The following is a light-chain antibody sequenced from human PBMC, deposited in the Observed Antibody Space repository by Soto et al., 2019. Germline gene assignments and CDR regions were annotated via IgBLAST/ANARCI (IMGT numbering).Light chain of an antibody. CDR1: QSISSSY. V-gene: IGKV3-20*01. CDR3: QQYGGSPPVT. Sequence: EIVLTQSPGTLYLSPRERATLSCRASQSISSSYLARYQQKPGQAPRLLIYGTSSRATGIPDRFSGNESGTDFTLTISRREPEDFAVDYCQQYGGSPPVTFGPGTKVDIK. CDR2: GTS. J-gene: IGKJ3*01.